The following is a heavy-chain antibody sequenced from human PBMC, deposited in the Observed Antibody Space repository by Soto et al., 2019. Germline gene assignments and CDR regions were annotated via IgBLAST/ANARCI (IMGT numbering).Heavy chain of an antibody. Sequence: QVQLQESGPGLVKPSQTLSLTCTVSGGSISSGDYYWSWIRQPPGKGLEWIGYIYYSGSTYYNPSLKSRVTISVDPSNNQFSLKLSSVTAADTAVYYCARAYCGGDCYSLYFDYWGQGTLVTVSS. J-gene: IGHJ4*02. CDR3: ARAYCGGDCYSLYFDY. D-gene: IGHD2-21*02. CDR2: IYYSGST. V-gene: IGHV4-30-4*01. CDR1: GGSISSGDYY.